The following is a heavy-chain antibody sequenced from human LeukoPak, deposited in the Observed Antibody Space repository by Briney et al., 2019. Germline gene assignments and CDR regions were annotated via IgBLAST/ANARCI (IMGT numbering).Heavy chain of an antibody. CDR1: GFTFSSYW. CDR3: ARALPSPLYSGSYADAFDI. Sequence: PGGSLRLSCAASGFTFSSYWMHWVRQAPGKGLEWVSRINIDESSIRYADSVKGRFTISRDNAKNTLYLQMNSLRAEDTAVYYCARALPSPLYSGSYADAFDIWGQGTMVTVSS. CDR2: INIDESSI. V-gene: IGHV3-74*01. D-gene: IGHD1-26*01. J-gene: IGHJ3*02.